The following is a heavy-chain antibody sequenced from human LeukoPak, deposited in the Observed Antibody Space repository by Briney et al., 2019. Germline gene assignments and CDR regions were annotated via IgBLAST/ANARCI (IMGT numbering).Heavy chain of an antibody. CDR1: GYTFTGYY. Sequence: ASVKVSCKASGYTFTGYYMHWVRQAPGQGLEWMGWINPNNGGTNYAQKFQGRVTMTRDTSISTAYMELSRLRSDDTAVYYCARVGDGYNFNYYYWGQGTLVTVSS. V-gene: IGHV1-2*02. D-gene: IGHD5-24*01. CDR3: ARVGDGYNFNYYY. CDR2: INPNNGGT. J-gene: IGHJ4*02.